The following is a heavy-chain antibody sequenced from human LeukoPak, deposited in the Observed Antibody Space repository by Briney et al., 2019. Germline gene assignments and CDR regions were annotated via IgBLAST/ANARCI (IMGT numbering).Heavy chain of an antibody. CDR2: INPNSGGT. CDR3: ARAWLRLNPYFDY. J-gene: IGHJ4*02. V-gene: IGHV1-2*02. Sequence: ASVKVSCKASGYTFTRYYMRWVRQAPGQGLEWMGWINPNSGGTNYAQKFQGRVTMTRDTSISTSYMELSRLRSDDTAVYYCARAWLRLNPYFDYWGQGTLVTVSS. D-gene: IGHD5-12*01. CDR1: GYTFTRYY.